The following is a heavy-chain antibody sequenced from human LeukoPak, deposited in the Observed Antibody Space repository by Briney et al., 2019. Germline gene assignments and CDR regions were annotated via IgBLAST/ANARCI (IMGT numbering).Heavy chain of an antibody. J-gene: IGHJ4*02. CDR3: ARDRCTNGVCYLDY. D-gene: IGHD2-8*01. Sequence: GGSLRLSCAASGFTFSSYTMNWVRQAPGKGLEWVTNIWYDGSDKYFADSVKGRFTISRDNSKNTLYLQMNSLRADDTAVYYCARDRCTNGVCYLDYWGQGTLVTVSS. CDR1: GFTFSSYT. CDR2: IWYDGSDK. V-gene: IGHV3-33*08.